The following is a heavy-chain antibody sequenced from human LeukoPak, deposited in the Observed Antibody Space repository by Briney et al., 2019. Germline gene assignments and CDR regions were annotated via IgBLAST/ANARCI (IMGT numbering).Heavy chain of an antibody. V-gene: IGHV1-2*02. Sequence: ASVKVSCKASGYTFTGYYMHWVRQAPGQGLEWMGWINPNSGGTNYAQKFQGRVTMTRDTSISTAYMELSRLRSDDTAVYYCARVGRYDFWSGPAPDAFDIWGQGTMVTVSS. CDR1: GYTFTGYY. CDR3: ARVGRYDFWSGPAPDAFDI. D-gene: IGHD3-3*01. CDR2: INPNSGGT. J-gene: IGHJ3*02.